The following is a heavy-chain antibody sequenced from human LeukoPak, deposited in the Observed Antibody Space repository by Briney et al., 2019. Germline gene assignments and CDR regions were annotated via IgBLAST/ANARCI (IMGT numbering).Heavy chain of an antibody. CDR3: VGQLLRVA. J-gene: IGHJ6*04. CDR1: GFPSSTYW. D-gene: IGHD2-2*01. V-gene: IGHV3-7*01. CDR2: IKGDGSVQ. Sequence: GGSLRLSCTASGFPSSTYWISWVRQAPGKGPEWVANIKGDGSVQDYVDDVRGRFTISRDNAKNSVYLQMNSLRVDDTAIYYCVGQLLRVAWGKGTTVTVSS.